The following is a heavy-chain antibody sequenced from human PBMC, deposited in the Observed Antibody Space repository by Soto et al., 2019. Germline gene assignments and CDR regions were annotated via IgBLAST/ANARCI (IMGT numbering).Heavy chain of an antibody. CDR3: AREEFEAGRGHFGC. V-gene: IGHV3-30-3*01. CDR1: GFTFSTSA. D-gene: IGHD6-13*01. CDR2: ISYGGNNK. Sequence: QVQVVESGGGVVQPGGSLRLSCAASGFTFSTSAMHRVRQAPSKGLEWMAMISYGGNNKYYADSVKGRFTISRDISESTLYLQMNSLRTEDTAVYYCAREEFEAGRGHFGCWGQGTVVSVSS. J-gene: IGHJ4*02.